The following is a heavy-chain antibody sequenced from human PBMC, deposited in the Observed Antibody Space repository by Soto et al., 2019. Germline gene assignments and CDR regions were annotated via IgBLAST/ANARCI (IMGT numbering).Heavy chain of an antibody. V-gene: IGHV1-69*06. CDR2: LIPVFDAI. J-gene: IGHJ1*01. CDR1: GGSFNSYS. Sequence: SGKVCFKASGGSFNSYSLSLVRQAPGQGLEWMGGLIPVFDAITYAQKFQGRVTISADKSTSTAYMELRSLRSEDTAVYYCAGGSDYSTQNPAEYFQHWGQGTMVTVSS. D-gene: IGHD2-2*01. CDR3: AGGSDYSTQNPAEYFQH.